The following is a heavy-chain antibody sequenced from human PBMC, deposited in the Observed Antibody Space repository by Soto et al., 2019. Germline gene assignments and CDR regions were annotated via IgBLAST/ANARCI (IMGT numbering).Heavy chain of an antibody. Sequence: SETLSLTCTVSGGSISSSSYYWGWIRQPPGKGLEWIGSIYYSGSTYYNPSLKSRVTISVDTSKNQFSLKLSSVTAADTAVYYCASGRDADIVVVVAAMGYAFDIWGQGRRVTVAS. V-gene: IGHV4-39*01. D-gene: IGHD2-15*01. CDR2: IYYSGST. CDR3: ASGRDADIVVVVAAMGYAFDI. J-gene: IGHJ3*02. CDR1: GGSISSSSYY.